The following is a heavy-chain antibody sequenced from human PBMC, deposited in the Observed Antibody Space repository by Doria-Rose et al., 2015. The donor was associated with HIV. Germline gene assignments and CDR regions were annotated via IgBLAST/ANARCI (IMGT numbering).Heavy chain of an antibody. Sequence: TVSGGSISSGDYYWSWIRQPPGKGLEWIGYIYYSGSTYYNPSLKSRVTISVDTSKNQFSLKLSSVTAADTAVYYCAREEAARPLDYWGQGTLVTVSS. V-gene: IGHV4-30-4*08. D-gene: IGHD6-6*01. J-gene: IGHJ4*02. CDR2: IYYSGST. CDR1: GGSISSGDYY. CDR3: AREEAARPLDY.